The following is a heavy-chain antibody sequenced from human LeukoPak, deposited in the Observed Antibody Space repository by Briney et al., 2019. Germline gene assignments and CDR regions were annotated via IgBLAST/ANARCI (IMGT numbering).Heavy chain of an antibody. CDR3: ARAGYCTTTTCYYRGIDF. CDR1: GFTFSNYA. V-gene: IGHV3-30*01. J-gene: IGHJ4*02. Sequence: GGSLRLSCAASGFTFSNYAVHWVRQAPGKGLEWVAVISYDGTDKYYADSVKGRFTISRDTSNNTLYLQMNSLRAEDTAVYYCARAGYCTTTTCYYRGIDFWGQGTLVTVSS. CDR2: ISYDGTDK. D-gene: IGHD2-2*01.